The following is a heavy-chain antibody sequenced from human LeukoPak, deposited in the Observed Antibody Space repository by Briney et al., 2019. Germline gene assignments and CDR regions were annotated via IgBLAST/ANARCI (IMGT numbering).Heavy chain of an antibody. D-gene: IGHD1-14*01. V-gene: IGHV3-33*01. Sequence: PGGSLRLSCAGSGFTFGGYGMHWFRQTPGKGLEWVAVMAYDGSRAFYAESVKGRFTISRDNSKNTMSVQMDDLRAEDTAVYYCTRYNNDHFDYWGQGTLVTVFS. J-gene: IGHJ4*02. CDR1: GFTFGGYG. CDR2: MAYDGSRA. CDR3: TRYNNDHFDY.